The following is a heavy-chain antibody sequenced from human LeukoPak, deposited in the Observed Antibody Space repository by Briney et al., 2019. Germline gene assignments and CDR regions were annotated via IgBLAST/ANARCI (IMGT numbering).Heavy chain of an antibody. CDR2: IKQDGSDK. V-gene: IGHV3-7*03. CDR3: LTSTRSHRFDY. CDR1: GFTFSSYW. J-gene: IGHJ4*02. D-gene: IGHD2-15*01. Sequence: GGSLRLSCAASGFTFSSYWMCWVRQAPGKGLEWVAIIKQDGSDKYYVDSVEGRFIISRDNAKNTLYLQMNSLRAEDTAVYYCLTSTRSHRFDYWGQGTLVSVSS.